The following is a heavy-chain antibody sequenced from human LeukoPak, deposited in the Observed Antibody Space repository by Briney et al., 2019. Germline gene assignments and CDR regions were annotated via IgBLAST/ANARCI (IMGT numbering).Heavy chain of an antibody. J-gene: IGHJ4*02. CDR2: IYQSGRGSS. Sequence: SETLSLTCSVSGGSIISSNYYWGWIRQPPGKGLEWVGSIYQSGRGSSYYNPSLKSRVTISGDTSKNQFSLRLNSVTATDTAVYYCASTLRFLPYRRFDYWGQGILVTVPS. V-gene: IGHV4-39*01. D-gene: IGHD3-3*01. CDR1: GGSIISSNYY. CDR3: ASTLRFLPYRRFDY.